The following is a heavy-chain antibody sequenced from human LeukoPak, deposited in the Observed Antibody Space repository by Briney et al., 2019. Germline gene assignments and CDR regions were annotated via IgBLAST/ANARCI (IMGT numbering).Heavy chain of an antibody. CDR3: ARAYSSSSSYSFGRYYYYMDV. D-gene: IGHD6-6*01. V-gene: IGHV1-18*01. CDR1: GYTFTSNG. Sequence: ASVKVSCKASGYTFTSNGISWVRQAPGQGLEWMGWISAYNGNKDYAQKFQGRVTMTTDTSTSTAYMELRNLRSDDTAVYCARAYSSSSSYSFGRYYYYMDVWDKGTTVTVSS. CDR2: ISAYNGNK. J-gene: IGHJ6*03.